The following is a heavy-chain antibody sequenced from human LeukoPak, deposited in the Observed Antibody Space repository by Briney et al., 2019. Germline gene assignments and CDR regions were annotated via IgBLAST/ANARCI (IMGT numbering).Heavy chain of an antibody. D-gene: IGHD1-14*01. V-gene: IGHV3-21*01. CDR3: AREGGYNAPDY. Sequence: GGSLRLSCAASGFTFSSYSMNWVRQAPGKGLEWVSSISSSSSYIYYADSVKGRFTISGDNAKNSLYLQMNIMRAEATAVYYCAREGGYNAPDYWGQGTLVTVSS. CDR1: GFTFSSYS. J-gene: IGHJ4*02. CDR2: ISSSSSYI.